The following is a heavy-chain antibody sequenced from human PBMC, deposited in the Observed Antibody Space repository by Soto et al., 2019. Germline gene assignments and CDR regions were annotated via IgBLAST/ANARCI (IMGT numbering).Heavy chain of an antibody. CDR2: MSAYNGNT. CDR1: RYTVTSYG. Sequence: ASVKVSCKASRYTVTSYGSSWVRQAPGEGLEWMGWMSAYNGNTNYSQKFRGRVTMTTVTATSPTYMELTSLRYDDTAVYYCARDISDYYYERSGPFDYWGQGTLVTVSS. V-gene: IGHV1-18*04. J-gene: IGHJ4*02. CDR3: ARDISDYYYERSGPFDY. D-gene: IGHD3-22*01.